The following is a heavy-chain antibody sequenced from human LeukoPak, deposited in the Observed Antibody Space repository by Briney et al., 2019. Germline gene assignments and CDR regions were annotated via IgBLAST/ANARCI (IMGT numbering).Heavy chain of an antibody. CDR3: ARARSGDFWSGYYVDY. J-gene: IGHJ4*02. V-gene: IGHV4-34*01. CDR1: GGSFSGYY. Sequence: SETLSLTCAVYGGSFSGYYWSWIRQPPGKGLEWIGEIDHSGSTNYNPSLKSRVTISVDTSKNQFSLKLSSVTAADTAVYYCARARSGDFWSGYYVDYWGQGTLVTVSS. D-gene: IGHD3-3*01. CDR2: IDHSGST.